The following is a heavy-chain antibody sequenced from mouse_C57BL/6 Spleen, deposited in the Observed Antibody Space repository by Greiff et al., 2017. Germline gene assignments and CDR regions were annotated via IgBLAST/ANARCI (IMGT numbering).Heavy chain of an antibody. CDR2: INPNNGGT. V-gene: IGHV1-26*01. CDR1: GYTFTDYY. D-gene: IGHD2-14*01. Sequence: VQLQQSGPELVKPGASVKISCKASGYTFTDYYMNWVKQSHGKSLEWIGDINPNNGGTSYNQKFKGKATLTVDKSSSTAYMELRSLTSEDSAVYYCARRKVYRGNYFDYWGQGTTLTVSS. J-gene: IGHJ2*01. CDR3: ARRKVYRGNYFDY.